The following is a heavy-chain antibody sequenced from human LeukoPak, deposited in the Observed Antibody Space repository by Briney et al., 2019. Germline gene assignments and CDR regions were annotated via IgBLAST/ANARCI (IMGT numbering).Heavy chain of an antibody. CDR1: GYTFTSYG. CDR3: ARDNSMGDSAWWFDP. CDR2: INPSGDNT. J-gene: IGHJ5*02. V-gene: IGHV1-46*01. D-gene: IGHD5-12*01. Sequence: ASVKLSCKASGYTFTSYGISWVRQAPGQGLEWMGIINPSGDNTWYAQKFQGRVTMTRDMARSTDYMELNSLRSEDTAVYYCARDNSMGDSAWWFDPWGQGTLVTVSS.